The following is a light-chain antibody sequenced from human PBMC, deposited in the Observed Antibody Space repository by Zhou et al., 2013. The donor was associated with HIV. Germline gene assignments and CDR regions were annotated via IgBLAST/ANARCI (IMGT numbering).Light chain of an antibody. Sequence: DIQLTQSPSTLSASVGDRVTITCRASQSISAWLAWYQQKPGKVPKLLIYTASTLQNGVPSRFSGSGSGTEFYLTISSLHPDDFATYYCQQYNSYPYTFGQGTKAGDQT. J-gene: IGKJ2*01. CDR2: TAS. CDR3: QQYNSYPYT. V-gene: IGKV1-5*03. CDR1: QSISAW.